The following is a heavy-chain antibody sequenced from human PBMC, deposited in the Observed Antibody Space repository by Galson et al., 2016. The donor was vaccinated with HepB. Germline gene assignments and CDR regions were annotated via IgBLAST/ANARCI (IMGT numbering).Heavy chain of an antibody. J-gene: IGHJ2*01. CDR1: DFTYSNAW. D-gene: IGHD2-21*02. Sequence: SLRLSCAASDFTYSNAWMNWLRQAPGKGLEWVGRIKTKTDGGTTDYAAPVKGRFTISRDDSKNTLFLQMNSLKSEDTAVYYCTTLLGGDWGWYFDLWGRGTLVTVSS. CDR2: IKTKTDGGTT. V-gene: IGHV3-15*07. CDR3: TTLLGGDWGWYFDL.